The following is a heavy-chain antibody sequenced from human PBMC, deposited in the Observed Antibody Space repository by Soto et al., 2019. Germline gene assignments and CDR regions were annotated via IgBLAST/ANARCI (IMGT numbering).Heavy chain of an antibody. J-gene: IGHJ4*02. D-gene: IGHD3-9*01. CDR2: ISYDGSNK. CDR3: ARGGKVLDWLLSD. CDR1: GFTFSSYA. V-gene: IGHV3-30-3*01. Sequence: QVQLVESGGGVVQPRRSLRLSCAAPGFTFSSYAMHWVRQAPGKGLEWVAVISYDGSNKYYADSVKGRFTISRDNSKNTLYLQMNSLRAEDTAVYYCARGGKVLDWLLSDWGQGTLVTVSS.